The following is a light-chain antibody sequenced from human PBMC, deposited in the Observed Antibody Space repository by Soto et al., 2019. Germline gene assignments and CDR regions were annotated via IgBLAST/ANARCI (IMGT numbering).Light chain of an antibody. Sequence: DIVMTQSPASLAVSLGERATINCKXRQSVXYSSNNKNYLAWYQQKPGQPPKLLIYWASTRESGIPDRFSGSGSGTDFTLTISSLQAEDVAVYYCQQYYSTPRTFGQGTKVDIK. CDR2: WAS. CDR1: QSVXYSSNNKNY. V-gene: IGKV4-1*01. CDR3: QQYYSTPRT. J-gene: IGKJ1*01.